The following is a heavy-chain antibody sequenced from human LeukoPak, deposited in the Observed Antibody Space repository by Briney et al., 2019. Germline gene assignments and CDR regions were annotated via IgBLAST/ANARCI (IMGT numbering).Heavy chain of an antibody. CDR1: GDPISSHSDY. Sequence: SETLSLTCTVSGDPISSHSDYKWTWIRQSPQKGLEWIGYIYYTGSTNYNTSLRSRLTISVDTSMNQFSLRLTAVTAADPAVYYCAREYSAFDYWGQGALVTVSS. D-gene: IGHD4-11*01. CDR3: AREYSAFDY. V-gene: IGHV4-61*08. J-gene: IGHJ4*02. CDR2: IYYTGST.